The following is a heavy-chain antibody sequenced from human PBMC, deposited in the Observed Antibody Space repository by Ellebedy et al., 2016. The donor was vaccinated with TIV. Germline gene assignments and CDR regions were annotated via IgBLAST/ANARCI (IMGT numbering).Heavy chain of an antibody. Sequence: ASVKVSXXASGYTFTSDGISWVRQAPGQGLEWMGWISAYNGNTNYAQKLQGRVTMTTDTSASTAYMELSSLRSEDTAVYYCAREDIVVVPAAMQQYYYYGMDVWGQGTTVTVSS. J-gene: IGHJ6*02. CDR3: AREDIVVVPAAMQQYYYYGMDV. V-gene: IGHV1-18*04. D-gene: IGHD2-2*01. CDR1: GYTFTSDG. CDR2: ISAYNGNT.